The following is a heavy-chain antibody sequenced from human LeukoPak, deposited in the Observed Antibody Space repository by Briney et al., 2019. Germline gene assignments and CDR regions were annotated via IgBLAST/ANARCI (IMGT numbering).Heavy chain of an antibody. D-gene: IGHD5-18*01. V-gene: IGHV4-39*01. J-gene: IGHJ4*02. CDR2: FYYRGST. CDR3: KSGYSYGYYS. Sequence: SETLSLTCSVSGGSINTNPNYWGWIRQPPGKGLEWIGCFYYRGSTYYNPSLRSRVTVFGDSSQNQFSLKLTSVTAADTAVYYCKSGYSYGYYSWGQGTLVTVSS. CDR1: GGSINTNPNY.